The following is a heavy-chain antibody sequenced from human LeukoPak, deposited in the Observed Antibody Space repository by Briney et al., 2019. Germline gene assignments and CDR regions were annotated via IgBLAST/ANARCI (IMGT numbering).Heavy chain of an antibody. V-gene: IGHV3-9*02. D-gene: IGHD3-22*01. CDR3: AKDRHSSGYYYLDY. CDR1: GFTSDDYA. Sequence: GRSLRLSCAASGFTSDDYAMHWVRQAPGKGLEWVSGISWNSGSIGYADSVKGRFTISRDNAKNSLYLQMNSLRAEDTALYYCAKDRHSSGYYYLDYWGQGTLVTVPS. CDR2: ISWNSGSI. J-gene: IGHJ4*02.